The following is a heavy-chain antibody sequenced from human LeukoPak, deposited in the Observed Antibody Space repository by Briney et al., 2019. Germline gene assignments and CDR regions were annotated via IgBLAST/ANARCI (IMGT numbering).Heavy chain of an antibody. CDR3: ARNQMTTVTGFYYDGMDV. CDR1: GGSISSSNW. J-gene: IGHJ6*04. D-gene: IGHD4-17*01. CDR2: IFHSGST. V-gene: IGHV4-4*02. Sequence: PSGTLSLTCAVSGGSISSSNWWSWVRQPPGKGLEWIGEIFHSGSTNYNPSLQSRVTISVDESKNQFSLKLSSVTAADTAVYYCARNQMTTVTGFYYDGMDVWSKGTTVTVSS.